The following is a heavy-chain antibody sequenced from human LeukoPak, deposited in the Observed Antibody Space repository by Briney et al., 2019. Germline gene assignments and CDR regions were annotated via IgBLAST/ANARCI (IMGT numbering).Heavy chain of an antibody. V-gene: IGHV4-31*03. CDR2: IYYSGST. CDR3: ARMVSSGWLNWFDP. J-gene: IGHJ5*02. CDR1: GGSISSGGYY. Sequence: SQTLSLTCTVSGGSISSGGYYWSWIRQHPGKGLEWIGYIYYSGSTYYNPSLKSRVTISVDTSKNQFSLKLSSVTAADTAVYYCARMVSSGWLNWFDPWGQGTLVTVSS. D-gene: IGHD6-19*01.